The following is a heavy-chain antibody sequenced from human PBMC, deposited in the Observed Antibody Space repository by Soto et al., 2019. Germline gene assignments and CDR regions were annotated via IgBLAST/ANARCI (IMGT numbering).Heavy chain of an antibody. J-gene: IGHJ6*02. V-gene: IGHV3-53*01. D-gene: IGHD3-16*01. CDR2: IYSGGST. CDR1: GFTVSSNY. CDR3: ARVRRFHYYYYYGMDV. Sequence: EVQLVESGGGLIQPGGSLRLSCAASGFTVSSNYMSWVRQAPGKGLEWVSVIYSGGSTYYADSVKGRFTISRDNSKNTLYLQMNSLRAEDTAVYYCARVRRFHYYYYYGMDVWGQGTTVTVSS.